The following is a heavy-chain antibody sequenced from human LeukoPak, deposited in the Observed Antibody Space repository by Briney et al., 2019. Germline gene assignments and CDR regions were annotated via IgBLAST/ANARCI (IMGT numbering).Heavy chain of an antibody. CDR2: ISAYNGNT. D-gene: IGHD6-13*01. CDR1: GGTFSSYA. CDR3: ARAHFHRSSWYQVDAFDI. V-gene: IGHV1-18*01. J-gene: IGHJ3*02. Sequence: ASVKVSCKASGGTFSSYAISWVRQAPGQGLEWMGWISAYNGNTNYAQKLQGRVTMTTDTSTSTAYMELRSLRSDDTAVYYCARAHFHRSSWYQVDAFDIWGQGTMVTVSS.